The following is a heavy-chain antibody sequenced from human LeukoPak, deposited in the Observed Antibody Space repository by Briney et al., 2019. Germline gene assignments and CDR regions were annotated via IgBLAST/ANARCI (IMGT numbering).Heavy chain of an antibody. Sequence: ASVKVSCKVSGHSLTDLSMHWVRQAPGNGLEWMGGFDPEHREAIYAQKFQGRVSMTEDTSTDTAYMELSSLRSEDTAVYYCAAGGIYSLLDYWGQGTLVTVSS. V-gene: IGHV1-24*01. CDR2: FDPEHREA. CDR1: GHSLTDLS. J-gene: IGHJ4*02. D-gene: IGHD1-26*01. CDR3: AAGGIYSLLDY.